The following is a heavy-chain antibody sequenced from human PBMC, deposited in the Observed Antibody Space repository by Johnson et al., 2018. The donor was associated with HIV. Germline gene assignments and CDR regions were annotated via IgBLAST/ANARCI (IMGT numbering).Heavy chain of an antibody. Sequence: QVQLVESGGGLVKPGGSLRLSCAASGFTFSSYGMHWVRQAPGKGLEWVAVIWYDGSNEYYADSVKGRFTISRDNSKSTLILQMNGLKDEDTAIYYCARELRGPDAFDIWGQGTMVTVSS. CDR2: IWYDGSNE. V-gene: IGHV3-33*01. CDR3: ARELRGPDAFDI. J-gene: IGHJ3*02. CDR1: GFTFSSYG.